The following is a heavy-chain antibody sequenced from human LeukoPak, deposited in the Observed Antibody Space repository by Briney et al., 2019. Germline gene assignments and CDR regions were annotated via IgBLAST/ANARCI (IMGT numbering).Heavy chain of an antibody. V-gene: IGHV4-39*01. D-gene: IGHD6-13*01. Sequence: PSETLSLTCTVSGGSTSSSSYYWGWIRQPPGKGLEWIGSIYYSGSTYYNPSLKSRVTISVDTSKNQFSLKLSSVTAADTAVYYCARMYSSSWFTLPRNWFDPWGQGTLVTVSS. CDR1: GGSTSSSSYY. CDR3: ARMYSSSWFTLPRNWFDP. J-gene: IGHJ5*02. CDR2: IYYSGST.